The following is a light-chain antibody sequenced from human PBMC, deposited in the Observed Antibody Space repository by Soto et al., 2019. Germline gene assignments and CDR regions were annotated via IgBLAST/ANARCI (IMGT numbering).Light chain of an antibody. CDR1: RSILGSSGYNY. Sequence: EILLTQSPLSLPVTPGEPASISCRSSRSILGSSGYNYLNWYLQKPGQSPQLLIYLGSSRASGVPDRFSGSGSGTDFTLTISRVEAGDVGVYFCAQGLAVPFTFGGGTKVDIK. J-gene: IGKJ4*01. CDR2: LGS. V-gene: IGKV2-28*01. CDR3: AQGLAVPFT.